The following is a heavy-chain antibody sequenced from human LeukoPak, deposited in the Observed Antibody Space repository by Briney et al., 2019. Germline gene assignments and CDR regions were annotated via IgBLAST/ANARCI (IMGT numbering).Heavy chain of an antibody. V-gene: IGHV4-59*01. CDR2: IYYSGST. CDR1: GGSISSYY. J-gene: IGHJ4*02. CDR3: AREADIAAAVYYFDY. Sequence: PETLSLTCTVSGGSISSYYWSWIRQPPGKGLEWIGNIYYSGSTNYNPSLKSPVTISVDTSKNQFSLKLHSVTAADTAVYYCAREADIAAAVYYFDYWGQGNLVTVSS. D-gene: IGHD6-13*01.